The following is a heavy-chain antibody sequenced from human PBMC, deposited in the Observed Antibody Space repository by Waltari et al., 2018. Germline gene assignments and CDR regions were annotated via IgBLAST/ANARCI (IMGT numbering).Heavy chain of an antibody. V-gene: IGHV1-46*01. J-gene: IGHJ4*02. CDR1: GYTFSTNY. CDR2: FFPRDGGT. D-gene: IGHD3-3*01. Sequence: QVQLVQSGAEVRKPGASVNVSCQTSGYTFSTNYIHWLRQAPGQGLEWMGVFFPRDGGTTYAQKFQGRVTMTSDTSTSTVYMELSSLRSEDTAVYYCARRSLLRFLDYWGQGTLVTVSS. CDR3: ARRSLLRFLDY.